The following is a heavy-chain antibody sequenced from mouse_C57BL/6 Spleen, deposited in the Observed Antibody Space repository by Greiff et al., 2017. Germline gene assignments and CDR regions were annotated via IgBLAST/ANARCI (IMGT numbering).Heavy chain of an antibody. CDR1: GYAFSSSW. CDR3: ARLTTVVAKDFDY. V-gene: IGHV1-82*01. Sequence: VQLQQSGPELVKPGASVKISCKASGYAFSSSWMNWVKQRPGKGLEWIGRLYPGDGDTNYNGKFKGKATLTADKSSSTAYIQLSSLTSEDSAVYYCARLTTVVAKDFDYWGQGTTLTVSS. D-gene: IGHD1-1*01. J-gene: IGHJ2*01. CDR2: LYPGDGDT.